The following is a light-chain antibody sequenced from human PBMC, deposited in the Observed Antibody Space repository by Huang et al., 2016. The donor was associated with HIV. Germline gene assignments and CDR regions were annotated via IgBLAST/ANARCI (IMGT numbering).Light chain of an antibody. CDR2: YAS. J-gene: IGKJ2*01. Sequence: EIVLTQSPDFQSVTPKEKVTITFRASQNIGISLHWYQQNPEQSPKLLSKYASQSVSGVPSRFSGSGSGTHFTLTINSLEAEDAATYFCHQTSSLPETFGQGTKLEIK. CDR1: QNIGIS. V-gene: IGKV6-21*01. CDR3: HQTSSLPET.